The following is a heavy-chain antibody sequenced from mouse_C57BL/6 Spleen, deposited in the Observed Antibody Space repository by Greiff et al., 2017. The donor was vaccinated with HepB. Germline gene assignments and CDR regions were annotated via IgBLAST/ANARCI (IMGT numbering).Heavy chain of an antibody. D-gene: IGHD1-1*01. CDR2: INPSSGYT. Sequence: QVQLQQSGAELARPGASVKMSCKASGYTFTSYTMHWVKQRPGQGLEWIGYINPSSGYTKYNQKFKDKATLTADKSSSTAYMQLSSLTSEDSAVYYCARSTTVGYFDYWGQGTTLTVSS. V-gene: IGHV1-4*01. CDR1: GYTFTSYT. CDR3: ARSTTVGYFDY. J-gene: IGHJ2*01.